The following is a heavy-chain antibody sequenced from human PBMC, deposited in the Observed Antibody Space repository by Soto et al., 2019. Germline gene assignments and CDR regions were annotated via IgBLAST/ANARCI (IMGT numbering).Heavy chain of an antibody. Sequence: PGGSLRLSCAASGFTFSSYGMHWVRQAPGKGLEWVAVIWYDGSNKYYADSVKGRFTISRDNSKNTLYLQTNSLRAEDTAVYYCARDFPLRFLEWSASFDIWGQGTMVTVSS. D-gene: IGHD3-3*01. CDR3: ARDFPLRFLEWSASFDI. CDR2: IWYDGSNK. CDR1: GFTFSSYG. V-gene: IGHV3-33*01. J-gene: IGHJ3*02.